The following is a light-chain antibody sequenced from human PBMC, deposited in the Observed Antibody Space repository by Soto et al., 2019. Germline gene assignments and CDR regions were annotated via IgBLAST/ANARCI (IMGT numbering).Light chain of an antibody. Sequence: QSVLTQPPSASGTPGQTVTISCPGSSYNIEKNLAYWYQQLPGTAPKLLIYDVNSRPSGVSPRFSGSKFGNTASLTISGLQAEDEADYFCSSYTSSDTLYVFGSGTKLTVL. V-gene: IGLV1-44*01. CDR3: SSYTSSDTLYV. J-gene: IGLJ1*01. CDR1: SYNIEKNL. CDR2: DVN.